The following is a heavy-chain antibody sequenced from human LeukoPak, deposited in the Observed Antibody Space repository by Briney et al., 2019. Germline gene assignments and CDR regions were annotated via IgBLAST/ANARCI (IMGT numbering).Heavy chain of an antibody. CDR1: GGSFSGYY. V-gene: IGHV4-34*01. D-gene: IGHD1-1*01. CDR2: INHSGST. Sequence: SETLSLTCAVYGGSFSGYYWSWIRQPPGKGLEWIGGINHSGSTNYNPSLKSRVTISVDTSKNQFSLKLSSVTAADTAVYYCARGVQSNYYYYYYGMDVWGQGTTVTVSS. J-gene: IGHJ6*02. CDR3: ARGVQSNYYYYYYGMDV.